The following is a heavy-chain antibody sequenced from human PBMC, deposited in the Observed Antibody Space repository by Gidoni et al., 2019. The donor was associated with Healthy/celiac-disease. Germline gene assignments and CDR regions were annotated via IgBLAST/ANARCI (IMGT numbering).Heavy chain of an antibody. D-gene: IGHD3-3*01. CDR1: GGSFSGYY. Sequence: QVQLQQWGAGLLKPSETLSLTCAAYGGSFSGYYWRWSRPPPGKGLEWIGEINHSGSTTYNPSLKSRVTISVDTSKNQFSLKLSSVTAADTAVYYCARGDYDFWSGYLKNWFDPWGQGTLVTVSS. CDR2: INHSGST. J-gene: IGHJ5*02. CDR3: ARGDYDFWSGYLKNWFDP. V-gene: IGHV4-34*01.